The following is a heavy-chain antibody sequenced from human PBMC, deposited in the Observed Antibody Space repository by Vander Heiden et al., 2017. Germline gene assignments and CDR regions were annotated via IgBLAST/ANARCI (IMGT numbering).Heavy chain of an antibody. V-gene: IGHV3-11*01. D-gene: IGHD3-22*01. J-gene: IGHJ4*02. CDR2: ISSSGSTI. Sequence: QVQLVEPGGGLVKPGGSLSLPCAASGCPSSDYSMSWLRQAPGKGLEWVSYISSSGSTIYYADSVKGRFTISRDNAKNSLYLQMNSLRAEDTAVYYCARDVHYYDSSGYFDYWGQGTLVTVSS. CDR1: GCPSSDYS. CDR3: ARDVHYYDSSGYFDY.